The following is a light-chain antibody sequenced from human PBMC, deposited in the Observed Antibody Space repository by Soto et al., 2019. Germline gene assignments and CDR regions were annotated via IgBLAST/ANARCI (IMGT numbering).Light chain of an antibody. V-gene: IGKV3-11*01. CDR2: DAS. CDR1: QSVSRY. CDR3: QQRSNWPPYLT. J-gene: IGKJ4*01. Sequence: EIVLTQSPATLSLSPGERATLSCRASQSVSRYLAWYQQKPGQAPRLLIYDASNRATGIPARFSGSGSGTDFALTISSLEPEDFAVYYCQQRSNWPPYLTFGGGTKVEIK.